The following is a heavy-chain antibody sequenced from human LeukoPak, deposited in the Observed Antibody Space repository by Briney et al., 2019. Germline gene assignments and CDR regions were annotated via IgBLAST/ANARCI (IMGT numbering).Heavy chain of an antibody. CDR1: GGTFSSYA. V-gene: IGHV1-69*05. CDR2: IIPIFGTA. J-gene: IGHJ4*02. D-gene: IGHD3-10*01. Sequence: GASVKVSCKASGGTFSSYAISWVRQAPGQGLEWMGRIIPIFGTANYAQEFQGRVTITTDESTSTAYMELSSLRSEDTAVYYCARVLPSGFLQDWGQGTLVTVSS. CDR3: ARVLPSGFLQD.